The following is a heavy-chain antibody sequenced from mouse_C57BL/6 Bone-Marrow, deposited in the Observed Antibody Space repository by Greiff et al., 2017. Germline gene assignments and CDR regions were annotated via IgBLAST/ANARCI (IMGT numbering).Heavy chain of an antibody. Sequence: EVQLQQSGPELVKPGASVKISCKASGYSFTGYYMNWVKQSPEKSLEWIGEINPSTGGTTYNQKFKAKATLTVDKSSSTAYMQLKSLTSEDSAVYYCARSGGSTVVAPFDYWGQGTTLTVSS. CDR1: GYSFTGYY. CDR2: INPSTGGT. CDR3: ARSGGSTVVAPFDY. D-gene: IGHD1-1*01. J-gene: IGHJ2*01. V-gene: IGHV1-42*01.